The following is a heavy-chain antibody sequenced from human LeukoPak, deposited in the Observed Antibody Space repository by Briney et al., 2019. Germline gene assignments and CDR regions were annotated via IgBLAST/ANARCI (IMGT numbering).Heavy chain of an antibody. D-gene: IGHD1-26*01. CDR2: IKSKTDGGTT. V-gene: IGHV3-15*01. CDR3: TTIVGAILGAFDI. CDR1: GFTFSNAW. J-gene: IGHJ3*02. Sequence: GGSLRLSCAASGFTFSNAWMSWVRQAPGKGLEWVGRIKSKTDGGTTDYAAPVKGRFTISRDDSKNTLYLQMSSLKTEDTAVYYCTTIVGAILGAFDIWGQGTMVTVSS.